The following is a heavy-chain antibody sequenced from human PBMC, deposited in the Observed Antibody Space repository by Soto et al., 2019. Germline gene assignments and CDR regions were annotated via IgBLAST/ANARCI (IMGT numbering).Heavy chain of an antibody. J-gene: IGHJ4*02. V-gene: IGHV3-30*02. CDR2: IWYDGSND. Sequence: PGGSLRLSCEGSGYMFSKYGMNWVRQAPGKGLEWVAIIWYDGSNDFYADSVKGRFTISRDNSKNTLYLQMNSPRAEDTAVYYCARAYEGDYFDYWGQGTLVTVSS. CDR1: GYMFSKYG. CDR3: ARAYEGDYFDY. D-gene: IGHD3-16*01.